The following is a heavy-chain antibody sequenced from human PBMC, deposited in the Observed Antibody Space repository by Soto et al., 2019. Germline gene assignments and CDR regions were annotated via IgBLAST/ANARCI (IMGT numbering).Heavy chain of an antibody. CDR2: ISYDGSNK. V-gene: IGHV3-30*18. Sequence: QVQLVESGGGVVQPGRSLRLSCAASGFTFSSYGMHWVRQAPGKGLEWVAVISYDGSNKYYADSVKGRFTISRDNSKNTLYLQMNSLRAEDTAVYYCAKGGGSKGYAKYYYYYGMDVWGQGTTVTVSS. CDR1: GFTFSSYG. CDR3: AKGGGSKGYAKYYYYYGMDV. D-gene: IGHD2-8*01. J-gene: IGHJ6*02.